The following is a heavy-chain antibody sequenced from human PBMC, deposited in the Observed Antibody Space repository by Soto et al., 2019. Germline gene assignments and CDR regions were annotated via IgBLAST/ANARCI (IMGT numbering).Heavy chain of an antibody. CDR2: FRGSGGSP. CDR3: ARVWYYYDTSGYYSLCY. Sequence: GGSLRLSSAACELTFSSHAMSWAPPAPGKGLEWVSAFRGSGGSPYYASSGKRRLNISRDNYKKTLYLQMNSXRAEDTAVYYFARVWYYYDTSGYYSLCYWEHGTRVTVCS. CDR1: ELTFSSHA. V-gene: IGHV3-23*01. J-gene: IGHJ4*01. D-gene: IGHD3-22*01.